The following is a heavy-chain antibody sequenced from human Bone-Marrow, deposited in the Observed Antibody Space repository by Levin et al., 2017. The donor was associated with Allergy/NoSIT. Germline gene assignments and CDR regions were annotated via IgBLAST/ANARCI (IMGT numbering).Heavy chain of an antibody. CDR1: GGSFRNNA. CDR3: GRSGGLSVLLGARRETHFYYYIDV. V-gene: IGHV1-69*13. Sequence: SVKVSCKASGGSFRNNAISWVRQAPGQGLEWMGGIIAIFGTTNYAQRFQGRITISADESTSTAYMELTSLKYEDSAVYYCGRSGGLSVLLGARRETHFYYYIDVWGKGTTVTVSS. D-gene: IGHD3-16*01. J-gene: IGHJ6*03. CDR2: IIAIFGTT.